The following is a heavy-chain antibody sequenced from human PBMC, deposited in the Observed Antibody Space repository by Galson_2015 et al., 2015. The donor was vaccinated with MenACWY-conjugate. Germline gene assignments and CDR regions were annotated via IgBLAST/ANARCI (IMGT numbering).Heavy chain of an antibody. CDR3: ARHDNGAIVGGRYTFDM. CDR2: IYYSGRT. Sequence: SETLSLTCTVSGGSINNYFWSWIRQPPGQGLEWIGYIYYSGRTDYNPSLKSRVTISVDTSKNQFSLKLSSVTAADTAIYYCARHDNGAIVGGRYTFDMWGQGTMVTVSS. CDR1: GGSINNYF. J-gene: IGHJ3*02. V-gene: IGHV4-59*08. D-gene: IGHD1-26*01.